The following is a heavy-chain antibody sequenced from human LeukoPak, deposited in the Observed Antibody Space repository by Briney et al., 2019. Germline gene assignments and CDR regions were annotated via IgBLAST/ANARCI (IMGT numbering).Heavy chain of an antibody. J-gene: IGHJ6*02. CDR1: GFTFSSYA. CDR2: IGDRGDIT. V-gene: IGHV3-23*01. CDR3: AKEYGSGWKMIGV. Sequence: GGSLRLSCAASGFTFSSYAMSWVRQAPGKGLEWVSVIGDRGDITYYADSVKGRFTLSRDNSKNTLYLQMNSLRAEDTAVYYCAKEYGSGWKMIGVCGQGTTVTVSS. D-gene: IGHD6-19*01.